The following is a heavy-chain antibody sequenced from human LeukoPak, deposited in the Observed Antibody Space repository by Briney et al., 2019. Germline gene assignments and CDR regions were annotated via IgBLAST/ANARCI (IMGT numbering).Heavy chain of an antibody. CDR1: GGSVSGYY. CDR3: VRANYFDY. V-gene: IGHV4-59*02. CDR2: IYYSGST. Sequence: SETLSLTCAVSGGSVSGYYWTWMRQPPRKGLEWIGDIYYSGSTNYNPSLESRVTISIDTSKNHFYLKLRSVTAADTAVYFCVRANYFDYWGQGTLVTVSS. J-gene: IGHJ4*02.